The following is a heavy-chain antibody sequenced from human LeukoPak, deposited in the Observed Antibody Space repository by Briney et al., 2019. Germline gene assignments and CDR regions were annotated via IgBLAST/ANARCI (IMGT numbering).Heavy chain of an antibody. Sequence: GGSLRLSCAAAAFTFDDYAIHSVRQAPGKGLEWVSLISGDGGSTYYADSVKGRFTISRDNSKNSLYLQMNSMRTYDTALYYCAIESHRNDAFDIWGQGTMVTVSA. V-gene: IGHV3-43*02. CDR1: AFTFDDYA. CDR2: ISGDGGST. CDR3: AIESHRNDAFDI. J-gene: IGHJ3*02.